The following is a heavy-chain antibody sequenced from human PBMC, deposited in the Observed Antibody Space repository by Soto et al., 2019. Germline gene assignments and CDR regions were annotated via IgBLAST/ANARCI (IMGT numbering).Heavy chain of an antibody. J-gene: IGHJ4*02. CDR3: ARVVYDILTGYLPYYFDY. D-gene: IGHD3-9*01. Sequence: SETLSLTCTVSGGSISSGDYYWSWIRQPPGKGLEWIGYIYYSGSTYYNPSLKSRVTISVDTSKNQFSLKLSSVTAADTAVYYCARVVYDILTGYLPYYFDYWGQGTQVTVSS. CDR2: IYYSGST. V-gene: IGHV4-30-4*01. CDR1: GGSISSGDYY.